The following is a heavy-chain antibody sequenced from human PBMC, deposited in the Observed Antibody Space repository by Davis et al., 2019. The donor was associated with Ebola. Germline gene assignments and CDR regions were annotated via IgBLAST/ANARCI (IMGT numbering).Heavy chain of an antibody. CDR2: IYNGGST. D-gene: IGHD2-2*01. CDR3: ARQLPYYSYGMDV. CDR1: GFTFSTHS. V-gene: IGHV3-53*01. J-gene: IGHJ6*02. Sequence: GESLKISCAASGFTFSTHSLNWVRQAPGKGLEWVSVIYNGGSTYYADSVKGRFTISRDNSKNTLYLQMNSLRAEDTAVYFCARQLPYYSYGMDVWGQGTTVTVS.